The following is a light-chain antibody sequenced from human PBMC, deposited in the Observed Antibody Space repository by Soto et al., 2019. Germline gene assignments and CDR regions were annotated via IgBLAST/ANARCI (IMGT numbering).Light chain of an antibody. CDR1: QPIDTS. CDR3: QQSYNSPFT. Sequence: DIQMTQAPSSPSASVGDRVTITCRASQPIDTSLNWYQQKPGNAPRLLIYAASSLQSGVPLRFSGSGSGTDFTLTISSLQPEDFATYYCQQSYNSPFTFGPGTKVDIK. CDR2: AAS. J-gene: IGKJ3*01. V-gene: IGKV1-39*01.